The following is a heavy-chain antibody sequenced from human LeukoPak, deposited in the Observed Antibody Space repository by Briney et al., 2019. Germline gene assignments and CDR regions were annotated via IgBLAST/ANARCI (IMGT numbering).Heavy chain of an antibody. CDR1: GFTFDDCA. CDR2: ISWNSGSI. J-gene: IGHJ4*01. Sequence: GGSLRLSCAASGFTFDDCAMHWVRQAPGKGLEWVSGISWNSGSIGYADSVKGRFTISRDNAKNSLYLQMNSLRAEDTAVYYCANFYGSGSYPVSYFDYWGHGTLVTVSS. D-gene: IGHD3-10*01. V-gene: IGHV3-9*01. CDR3: ANFYGSGSYPVSYFDY.